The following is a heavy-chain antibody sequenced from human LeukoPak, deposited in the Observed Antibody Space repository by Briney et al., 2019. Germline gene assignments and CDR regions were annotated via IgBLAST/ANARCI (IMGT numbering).Heavy chain of an antibody. D-gene: IGHD6-13*01. CDR3: ARGRSSRPDAAFDI. Sequence: PSETLSLTCAVYGGSFSGYYWSWIRQPPGKGLEWIGEINHSGSTNYNPSLKSRVTISVDKSKNQFSLKLSSVTAADTALYYCARGRSSRPDAAFDIWGQGTMVTVSS. CDR2: INHSGST. J-gene: IGHJ3*02. CDR1: GGSFSGYY. V-gene: IGHV4-34*01.